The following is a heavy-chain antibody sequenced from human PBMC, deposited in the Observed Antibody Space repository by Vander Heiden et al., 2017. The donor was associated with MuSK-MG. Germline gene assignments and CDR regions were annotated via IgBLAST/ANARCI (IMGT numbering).Heavy chain of an antibody. D-gene: IGHD2-2*01. J-gene: IGHJ4*02. V-gene: IGHV3-21*01. CDR2: ISSSSSYI. Sequence: EVQLVESGGGLVKPGGSLRLSCAASGFTFSSYSMNWVRQAPGKGLEWVSSISSSSSYIYYADSVKGRFTISRDNAKNSLYLQMNSLRAEDTAVYYCARVCSSTSCSGGGDYWGQGTLVTVSS. CDR3: ARVCSSTSCSGGGDY. CDR1: GFTFSSYS.